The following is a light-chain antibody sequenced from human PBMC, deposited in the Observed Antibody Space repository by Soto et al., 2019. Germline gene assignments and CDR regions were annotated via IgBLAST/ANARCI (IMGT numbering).Light chain of an antibody. V-gene: IGLV2-8*01. Sequence: QSVLTQPPSASGSPGQSVTISCTGTKNDIGLYDFVSWYQHHPGKAPRLIIYEVVQRPSGVPDRFSGSKSGNTASLTVSGLQAADEADYFCTSYAGRNTYVFGSGTKV. J-gene: IGLJ1*01. CDR2: EVV. CDR3: TSYAGRNTYV. CDR1: KNDIGLYDF.